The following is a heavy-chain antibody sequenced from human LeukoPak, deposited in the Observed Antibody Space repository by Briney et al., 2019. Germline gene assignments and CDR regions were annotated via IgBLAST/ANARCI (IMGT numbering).Heavy chain of an antibody. V-gene: IGHV4-38-2*01. CDR3: ARGSADDFWSGYSPNWFDP. J-gene: IGHJ5*02. Sequence: SETLSLTXAVSGYSISSGYYWGWVRQPPGKGLEWIGSIYHSGSTYYNPSLKSRVTISVDTSKNQFSLKLSSVTAADTAVYYCARGSADDFWSGYSPNWFDPWGQGTLVTVSS. CDR2: IYHSGST. CDR1: GYSISSGYY. D-gene: IGHD3-3*01.